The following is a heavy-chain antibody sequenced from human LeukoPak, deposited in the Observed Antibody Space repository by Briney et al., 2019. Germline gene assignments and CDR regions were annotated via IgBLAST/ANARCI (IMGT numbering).Heavy chain of an antibody. CDR3: AGRLSEAGTGGSPQSY. Sequence: RTSETLSLTCAVSSGSISSGGYSWSWIRQPPGKGLEWIGYIYHSGSTYYNPSLKSRVTISVDRSKNQFSLKLSSVTAADTAVYYCAGRLSEAGTGGSPQSYWGQGTLVTVSS. V-gene: IGHV4-30-2*01. J-gene: IGHJ4*02. D-gene: IGHD1-14*01. CDR1: SGSISSGGYS. CDR2: IYHSGST.